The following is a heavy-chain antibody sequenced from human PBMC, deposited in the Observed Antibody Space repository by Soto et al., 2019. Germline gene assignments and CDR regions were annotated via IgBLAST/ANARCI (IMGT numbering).Heavy chain of an antibody. J-gene: IGHJ4*02. Sequence: ASVKVSCKASGGTFSSYAISWVRQAPGQGLEWMGGIIPIFGTANYAQKSQGRVTITADESTSTAYMELSSLRSEDTAVYYCARDPGSSSWYAPHFDYWGQGTLVTVSS. CDR3: ARDPGSSSWYAPHFDY. CDR2: IIPIFGTA. V-gene: IGHV1-69*13. CDR1: GGTFSSYA. D-gene: IGHD6-13*01.